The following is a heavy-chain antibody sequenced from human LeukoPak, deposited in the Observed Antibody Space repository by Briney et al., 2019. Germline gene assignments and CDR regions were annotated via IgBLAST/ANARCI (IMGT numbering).Heavy chain of an antibody. V-gene: IGHV4-61*02. CDR2: IYSSGST. D-gene: IGHD3-10*01. J-gene: IGHJ4*02. Sequence: SQTLSLTCTVSGASTSSRNYYWSWVRQPAGKGLEWIGRIYSSGSTNYNPSLKSRGTISVDTSKNQFSLKLSSVTAADTAVYYCARGWGITMVRGVISFDYWGQGTLVTVSS. CDR3: ARGWGITMVRGVISFDY. CDR1: GASTSSRNYY.